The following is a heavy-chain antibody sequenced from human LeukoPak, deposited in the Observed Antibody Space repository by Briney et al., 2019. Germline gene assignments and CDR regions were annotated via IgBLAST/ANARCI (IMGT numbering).Heavy chain of an antibody. CDR3: AKDWYITGTTLLFDY. CDR2: ISGSGGST. J-gene: IGHJ4*02. D-gene: IGHD1-20*01. CDR1: GFTFSSYA. V-gene: IGHV3-23*01. Sequence: GGSLRLSCAASGFTFSSYAMSWVRQAPGKGLEWVSAISGSGGSTYYADSVKGRFTISRDNSKNTLYLQMDSLRAEDTAVYYCAKDWYITGTTLLFDYWGQGTLVTVSS.